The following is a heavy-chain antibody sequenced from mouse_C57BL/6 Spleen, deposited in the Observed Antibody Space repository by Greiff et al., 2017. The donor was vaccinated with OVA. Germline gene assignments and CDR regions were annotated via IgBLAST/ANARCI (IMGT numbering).Heavy chain of an antibody. V-gene: IGHV1-76*01. Sequence: QVQLQQSGAELVRPGASVKLSCKASGYTFTDYYINWVKQRPGQGLEWIARIYPGSGNTYYNEKFKGKATLTAEKSSSTAYMQLSSLTSEDSAVYFCARDYMAPFAYWGQGTLVTVSA. CDR2: IYPGSGNT. CDR1: GYTFTDYY. J-gene: IGHJ3*01. D-gene: IGHD2-12*01. CDR3: ARDYMAPFAY.